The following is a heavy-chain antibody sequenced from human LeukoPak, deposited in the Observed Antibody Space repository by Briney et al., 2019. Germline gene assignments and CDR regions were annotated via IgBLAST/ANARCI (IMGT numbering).Heavy chain of an antibody. CDR3: ARELIVGATSYYYYYGMDV. J-gene: IGHJ6*02. CDR1: GFTFSDYY. V-gene: IGHV3-11*01. D-gene: IGHD1-26*01. CDR2: ISSSGSTI. Sequence: GGSLRLSCAASGFTFSDYYMSWIRQAPGKGLEWVSYISSSGSTIYYADSVKGRFTISRDNAKNSLYLQMNSLRAEDTAVYYCARELIVGATSYYYYYGMDVWGQGATVTVSS.